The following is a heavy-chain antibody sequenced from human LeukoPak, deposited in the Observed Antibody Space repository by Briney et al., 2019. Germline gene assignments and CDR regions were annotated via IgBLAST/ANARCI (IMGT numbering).Heavy chain of an antibody. CDR1: GFTFSSHN. J-gene: IGHJ6*03. V-gene: IGHV3-48*04. CDR3: ARDEAAYNYYYYMDV. CDR2: ISSSSGII. Sequence: GGSLRLSCAASGFTFSSHNMNWVRQAPGKGLEWVSYISSSSGIIYYADSVKGRFTISRDNAKRSLYLQMNSLRAEDTAVYYCARDEAAYNYYYYMDVWGEGTTVTVS.